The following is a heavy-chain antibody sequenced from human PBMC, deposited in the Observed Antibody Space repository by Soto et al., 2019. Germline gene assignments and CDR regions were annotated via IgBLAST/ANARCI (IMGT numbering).Heavy chain of an antibody. Sequence: EVQLLESGGGLVRPGGSLRLSCAASGFTFSAFAMSWVRQAPGKGLEWVSISGSSGSTYYSDSVKVQFTISRDDSKSTLYLEINSISADHPAIYYGAKGKTTVYNWFASWGQGTTVTVSS. V-gene: IGHV3-23*01. CDR2: ISGSSGST. CDR3: AKGKTTVYNWFAS. CDR1: GFTFSAFA. J-gene: IGHJ5*01. D-gene: IGHD4-17*01.